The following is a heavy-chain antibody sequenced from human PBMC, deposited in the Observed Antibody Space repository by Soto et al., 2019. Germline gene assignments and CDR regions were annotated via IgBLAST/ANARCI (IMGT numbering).Heavy chain of an antibody. CDR2: TYYRSKWYN. D-gene: IGHD6-19*01. J-gene: IGHJ6*02. V-gene: IGHV6-1*01. CDR3: ARLAGDRYYYGMDV. Sequence: SQTLSLTCAISGDSASSNSAAWNWIRQSPSRGLEWLGRTYYRSKWYNDYAVSVKSRITINPDTPKNQFSLQLNSVTPEDTAVYYCARLAGDRYYYGMDVWGQGTTVTVSS. CDR1: GDSASSNSAA.